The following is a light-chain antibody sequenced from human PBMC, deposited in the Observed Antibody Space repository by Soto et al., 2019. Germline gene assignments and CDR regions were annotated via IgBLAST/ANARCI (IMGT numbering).Light chain of an antibody. J-gene: IGKJ1*01. CDR1: QSVSNH. CDR2: GAS. V-gene: IGKV3-20*01. CDR3: QQYGSSPQT. Sequence: IVITQPPSTLSVSTGERATLSCRARQSVSNHLAWYQQKRGQPPRLLIYGASSRATGTPGRFSGSGSGTDFTLTITRLEPEDFAVYYCQQYGSSPQTFGQRTKVDIK.